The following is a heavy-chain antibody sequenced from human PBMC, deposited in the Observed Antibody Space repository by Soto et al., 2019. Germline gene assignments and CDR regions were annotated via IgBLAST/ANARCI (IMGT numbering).Heavy chain of an antibody. Sequence: QVQLVQSGAEVKKPGSSVKVSCKASGGTFSSYAISWVRQAPGQGLEWMGGIIPIFGTANYAQKFQGRVTITADESTSTAYMELSSLRSEDTAVYYCASYYYDSSGTPWDWYFDLWGRDTLVTVSS. CDR2: IIPIFGTA. V-gene: IGHV1-69*01. J-gene: IGHJ2*01. D-gene: IGHD3-22*01. CDR3: ASYYYDSSGTPWDWYFDL. CDR1: GGTFSSYA.